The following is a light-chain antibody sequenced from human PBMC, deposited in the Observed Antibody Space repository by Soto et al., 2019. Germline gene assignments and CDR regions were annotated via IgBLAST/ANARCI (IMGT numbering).Light chain of an antibody. J-gene: IGKJ1*01. Sequence: EIGLTQSPGTLSLSPGERATLSCRASQSVTNNQFAWFRQKPGQAPRLLIWGVSNRATGIPDRFSGSGSGTDFTLTISRLEPEDFVVYYCQQYGSSPPWPFGQRSKADIK. CDR2: GVS. CDR3: QQYGSSPPWP. CDR1: QSVTNNQ. V-gene: IGKV3-20*01.